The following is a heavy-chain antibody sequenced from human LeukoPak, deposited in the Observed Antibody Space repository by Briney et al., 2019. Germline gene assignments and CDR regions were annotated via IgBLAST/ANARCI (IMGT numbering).Heavy chain of an antibody. J-gene: IGHJ5*02. Sequence: GESLKISCKGSGYSFTSYWIGWVRQMPGKGLEWMGTIYPGDSDTRYSPSFQGQVTISADKSISTAYLQWSSLKASDTAMYYCARLNRGYSSSWYWFDPWGQGTLVTVSS. CDR1: GYSFTSYW. CDR3: ARLNRGYSSSWYWFDP. CDR2: IYPGDSDT. V-gene: IGHV5-51*01. D-gene: IGHD6-13*01.